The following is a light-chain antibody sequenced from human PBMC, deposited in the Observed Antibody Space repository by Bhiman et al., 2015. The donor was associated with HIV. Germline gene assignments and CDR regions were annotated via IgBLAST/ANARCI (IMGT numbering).Light chain of an antibody. V-gene: IGLV2-8*01. CDR2: EVT. Sequence: QSALTQPASVSGSPGQSVTISCTGTNSDVGGYNYVSWYQQYPGKAPKLIIYEVTKRPSGVPNRFSGSRSGNTASLTVSGLQPEDEADYYCSSYAGSRNYVFGSGTKVTVL. J-gene: IGLJ1*01. CDR1: NSDVGGYNY. CDR3: SSYAGSRNYV.